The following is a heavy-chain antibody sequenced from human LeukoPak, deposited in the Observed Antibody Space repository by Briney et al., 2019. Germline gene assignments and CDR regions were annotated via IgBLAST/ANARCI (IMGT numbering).Heavy chain of an antibody. D-gene: IGHD1-26*01. J-gene: IGHJ4*02. CDR2: IIPIFGTA. V-gene: IGHV1-69*13. Sequence: SVKVSCKASGGTFSGYAISWVRQAPGQGLEWMGGIIPIFGTANYAQKFQGRVTITADESTSTAYMELSSLRSEDTAVYYCASTDDYVGATAFDYWGQGTLVTVSS. CDR3: ASTDDYVGATAFDY. CDR1: GGTFSGYA.